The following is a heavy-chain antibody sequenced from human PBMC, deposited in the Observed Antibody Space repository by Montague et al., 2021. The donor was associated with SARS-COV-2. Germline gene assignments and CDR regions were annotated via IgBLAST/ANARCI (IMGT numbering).Heavy chain of an antibody. J-gene: IGHJ6*02. CDR1: GFSFSSYG. Sequence: SLRLSCAASGFSFSSYGLNWVRQAPGKGLEWVAVIWYGGSNKQYADSVKGRFTISRDNSKNTLYLQTNSLRAEDKALYYCARDSFSSCTSSSCYMGGMDVWGQGTMVTVSS. CDR3: ARDSFSSCTSSSCYMGGMDV. CDR2: IWYGGSNK. V-gene: IGHV3-33*01. D-gene: IGHD2-2*02.